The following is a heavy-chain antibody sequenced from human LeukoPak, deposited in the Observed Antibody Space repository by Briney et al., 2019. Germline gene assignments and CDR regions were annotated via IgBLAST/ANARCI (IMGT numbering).Heavy chain of an antibody. CDR3: ARLPYDSSGYYPGDDY. J-gene: IGHJ4*02. CDR2: SYYNGIT. V-gene: IGHV4-31*03. CDR1: GGSISSGGYY. D-gene: IGHD3-22*01. Sequence: SQTLSLTCTVSGGSISSGGYYWSWIRQHPGKGLEWIGYSYYNGITYYNPSLKSRVTISVDTSKIHFSMKLSSVTAPDTAVYYCARLPYDSSGYYPGDDYWGQGTLVTVSS.